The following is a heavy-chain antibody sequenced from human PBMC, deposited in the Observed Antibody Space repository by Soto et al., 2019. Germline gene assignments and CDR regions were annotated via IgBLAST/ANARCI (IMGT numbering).Heavy chain of an antibody. CDR2: ISYSDHST. V-gene: IGHV3-23*01. D-gene: IGHD6-19*01. Sequence: EVQLWESGGGLVQPGGSLRLSCAASGFTFSRYAMNWVRQAPGKGLEWVSSISYSDHSTYYADSVKGRFTISRDNSKDTLYLQMNNLRAEDTAVYYCARRGESNGWGDFDSWGQGTLVSVSS. CDR1: GFTFSRYA. CDR3: ARRGESNGWGDFDS. J-gene: IGHJ4*02.